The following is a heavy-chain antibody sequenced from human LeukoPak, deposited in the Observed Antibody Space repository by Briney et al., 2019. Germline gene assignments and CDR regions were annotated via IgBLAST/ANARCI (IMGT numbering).Heavy chain of an antibody. J-gene: IGHJ5*02. D-gene: IGHD1-26*01. CDR3: AREGRSGSYLGRFDP. Sequence: GGSLRLSCAASGFTFSDYYMSWIRQAPGRGLEWVSYISTSVTYTECADSVKGRFTISRDNAKNSLYLQMNSLRAEDTAAYYCAREGRSGSYLGRFDPWGQGTLVTVSS. CDR2: ISTSVTYT. CDR1: GFTFSDYY. V-gene: IGHV3-11*05.